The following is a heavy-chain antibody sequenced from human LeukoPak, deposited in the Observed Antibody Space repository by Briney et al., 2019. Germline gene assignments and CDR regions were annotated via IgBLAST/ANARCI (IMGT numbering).Heavy chain of an antibody. CDR1: GYTFTSYY. V-gene: IGHV1-46*01. D-gene: IGHD2-15*01. CDR3: ARDYLHYCSGGSCYYYYGMDV. CDR2: INPSGGST. J-gene: IGHJ6*02. Sequence: GASVKVSCKASGYTFTSYYMHWVRQAPGQGLEWMGIINPSGGSTSYAQKFQGRVTMTRDTSTSTVYMELSSLRSEDTAVYYCARDYLHYCSGGSCYYYYGMDVWGQGTTVTVSS.